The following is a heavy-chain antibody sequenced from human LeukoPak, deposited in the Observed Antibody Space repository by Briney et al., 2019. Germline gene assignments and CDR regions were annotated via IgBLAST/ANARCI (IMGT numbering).Heavy chain of an antibody. CDR1: GGSFSGYY. CDR2: IYYRGST. V-gene: IGHV4-31*11. Sequence: SETLSLTCAVYGGSFSGYYWSWIRQHPGKGLEWIGYIYYRGSTYYNPSLQSRVTISIDMSKNQFSLKLSSVTAADTAVYYCYASGYWGQGTLATVSS. D-gene: IGHD3-10*01. CDR3: YASGY. J-gene: IGHJ4*02.